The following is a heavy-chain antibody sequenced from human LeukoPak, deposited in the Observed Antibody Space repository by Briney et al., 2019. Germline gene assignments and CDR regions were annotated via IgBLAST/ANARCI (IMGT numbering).Heavy chain of an antibody. CDR3: AKDHLVGYSSASYFFDY. Sequence: GGSLRLSCAASGFTFSSFGMSWVRQAPGTGQEWVSVISGSGFGTYYADSVKGRFTISRDNSKHTLYLQMDSLRAEDTAIYYCAKDHLVGYSSASYFFDYWGQGTLVTVSS. D-gene: IGHD2-15*01. CDR2: ISGSGFGT. J-gene: IGHJ4*02. V-gene: IGHV3-23*01. CDR1: GFTFSSFG.